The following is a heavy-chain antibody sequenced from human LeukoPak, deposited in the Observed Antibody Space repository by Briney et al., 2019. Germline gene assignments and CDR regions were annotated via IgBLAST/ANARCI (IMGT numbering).Heavy chain of an antibody. CDR2: IYTGGST. J-gene: IGHJ4*02. CDR1: GFTVSSNY. Sequence: GGSLRLSCAASGFTVSSNYMSWVRQAPGKGLEWISLIYTGGSTYYADSVKGRFTISRDNSKNTLYLQMNSLRAEDTAVYYCTRDHITSWQIDFWGQGTMVTVSS. V-gene: IGHV3-53*01. D-gene: IGHD2-2*01. CDR3: TRDHITSWQIDF.